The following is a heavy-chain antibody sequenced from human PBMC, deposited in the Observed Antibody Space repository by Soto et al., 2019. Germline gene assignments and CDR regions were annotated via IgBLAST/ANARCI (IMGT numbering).Heavy chain of an antibody. CDR2: ISSLSGNT. J-gene: IGHJ5*02. CDR1: HATFTGYT. Sequence: QVHLVQSETEVKEPGASVTVSCKTSHATFTGYTINWVRQAPGQGLEWLGWISSLSGNTYYARDFHGRLPMTTNTSATTAYMELRSLRSADTAVYFCARGTVTSGRWFGPWGQGTLVTVSS. CDR3: ARGTVTSGRWFGP. D-gene: IGHD4-17*01. V-gene: IGHV1-18*04.